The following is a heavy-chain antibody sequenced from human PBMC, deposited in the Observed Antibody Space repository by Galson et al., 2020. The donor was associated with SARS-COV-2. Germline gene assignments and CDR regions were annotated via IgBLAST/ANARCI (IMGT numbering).Heavy chain of an antibody. CDR3: ARDLAVAEQWTTQDY. J-gene: IGHJ4*02. D-gene: IGHD6-19*01. CDR2: IWYDGSNK. CDR1: GFTFSSYG. V-gene: IGHV3-33*01. Sequence: GGSLRLSCAASGFTFSSYGMHWVRQAPGKGLEWVAVIWYDGSNKYYADSVKGRFTISRDNSKNTLYLQMNSLRAEDTAVYYCARDLAVAEQWTTQDYWGQGTLVTVSS.